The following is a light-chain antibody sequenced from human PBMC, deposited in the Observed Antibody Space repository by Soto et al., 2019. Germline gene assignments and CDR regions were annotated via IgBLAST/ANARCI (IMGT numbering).Light chain of an antibody. CDR2: AAS. CDR1: QGISSY. V-gene: IGKV1-9*01. Sequence: DIQMTPSPSSLSASVGDRVTITCRASQGISSYLAWYQQKPGKAPKLLIYAASTLQSGVPSRFSGSGSGTEFTLTISSLQPDDFATYYCQHYNSYSEAFGQGTKVDIK. J-gene: IGKJ1*01. CDR3: QHYNSYSEA.